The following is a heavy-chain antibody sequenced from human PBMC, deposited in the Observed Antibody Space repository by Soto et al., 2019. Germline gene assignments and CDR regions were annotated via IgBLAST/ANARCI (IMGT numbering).Heavy chain of an antibody. CDR3: ANTVTTNHYFDY. V-gene: IGHV3-30*18. D-gene: IGHD4-4*01. CDR2: ISYDGSNR. J-gene: IGHJ4*02. Sequence: QVQLVESGGGVVQPGRSLRLSCAASGFTFSRYVMHWVRQAPGKALEWVAVISYDGSNRYYADSVKGRFTISRDNSKNTLYLQMNSLRAEDTAVYYCANTVTTNHYFDYWGQGTLVTVSS. CDR1: GFTFSRYV.